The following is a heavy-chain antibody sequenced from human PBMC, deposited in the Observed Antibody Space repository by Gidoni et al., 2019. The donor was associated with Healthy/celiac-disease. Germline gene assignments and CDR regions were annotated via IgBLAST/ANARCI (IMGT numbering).Heavy chain of an antibody. CDR2: LSWDDDK. D-gene: IGHD3-16*01. CDR1: GFTLSTSGVG. V-gene: IGHV2-5*02. CDR3: AHSLGESDFDY. J-gene: IGHJ4*02. Sequence: QITLKESGPTLVKPTPPLTLTCTISGFTLSTSGVGVGWIRQPPGKALEWLALLSWDDDKRYSPSLKSRLTITNDTSKTQVVLTMTNMDPVDTATYYCAHSLGESDFDYWGQGTLVTVSS.